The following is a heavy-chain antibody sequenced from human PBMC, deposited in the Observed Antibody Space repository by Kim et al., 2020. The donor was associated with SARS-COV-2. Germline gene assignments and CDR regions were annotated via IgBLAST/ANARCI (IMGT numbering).Heavy chain of an antibody. V-gene: IGHV4-39*01. CDR1: GGSISSSSYY. CDR2: IYYSGST. CDR3: ARQTGRSSGWFDYYYGMDV. Sequence: SETLSLTCTVSGGSISSSSYYWGWIRQPPGKGLEWIGSIYYSGSTYYNPSLKSRVTISVDTSKNQFSLKLSSVTAADTAVYYCARQTGRSSGWFDYYYGMDVWGQGTTVTVSS. D-gene: IGHD6-19*01. J-gene: IGHJ6*02.